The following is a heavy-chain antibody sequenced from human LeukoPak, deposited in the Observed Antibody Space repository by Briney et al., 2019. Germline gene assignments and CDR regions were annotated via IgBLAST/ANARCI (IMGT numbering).Heavy chain of an antibody. CDR1: GFTFSSYA. J-gene: IGHJ4*02. V-gene: IGHV3-23*01. CDR2: ISGSGGST. Sequence: GGSLRLSCAASGFTFSSYAMSWVRQAPGKGLEWVSAISGSGGSTYYADSVKGRFTISRDNSKNTLYLQMNSLRAEDTAVYYCAKDEEQLVIGGSTFDYWGQGTLVTVSS. CDR3: AKDEEQLVIGGSTFDY. D-gene: IGHD6-13*01.